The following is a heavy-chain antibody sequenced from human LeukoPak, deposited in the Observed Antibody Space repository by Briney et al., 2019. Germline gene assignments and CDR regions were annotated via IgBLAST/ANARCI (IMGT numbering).Heavy chain of an antibody. CDR3: ARALNPLPGTYYFDY. D-gene: IGHD2-15*01. CDR2: IHNSGRT. Sequence: SETLSLNCSVSSGSVSSYYWSWIRQSPGKGLEWIGYIHNSGRTNYNSSLQSRVTMSVDTSKNQFSLKLTSVTAADTAVYYCARALNPLPGTYYFDYWGQGTLVTVSS. CDR1: SGSVSSYY. V-gene: IGHV4-59*02. J-gene: IGHJ4*02.